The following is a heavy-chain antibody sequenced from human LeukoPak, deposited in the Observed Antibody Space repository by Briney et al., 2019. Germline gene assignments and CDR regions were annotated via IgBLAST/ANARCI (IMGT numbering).Heavy chain of an antibody. V-gene: IGHV3-23*01. J-gene: IGHJ4*02. CDR1: RFTFSSDA. Sequence: GGSLRLSCAASRFTFSSDAMSWGRQAPGKGLEWVSGVCGSGGSTYSADSVKGPFTFSRANSKNTLHLPMNSLTAEGTAVYYCATPGSGWEDYWGQGTLVTVSS. CDR3: ATPGSGWEDY. CDR2: VCGSGGST. D-gene: IGHD6-19*01.